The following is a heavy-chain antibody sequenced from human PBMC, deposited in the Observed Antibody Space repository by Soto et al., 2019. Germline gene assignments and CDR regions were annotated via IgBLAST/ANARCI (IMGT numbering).Heavy chain of an antibody. CDR2: ISVSGSMR. CDR1: GFTFSSNE. Sequence: QLVESGGGSVQPGGSLRLSCAPSGFTFSSNEMNWVRQAPGKGLERVSYISVSGSMRFYADAVRGRFTSSRDNTKKMLYLQINSLRVEDTALYYCATAGLTGTVWGQGTTVTVSS. J-gene: IGHJ6*02. D-gene: IGHD3-9*01. CDR3: ATAGLTGTV. V-gene: IGHV3-48*03.